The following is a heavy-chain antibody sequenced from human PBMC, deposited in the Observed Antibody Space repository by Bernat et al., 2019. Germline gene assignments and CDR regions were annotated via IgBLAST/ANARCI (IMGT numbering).Heavy chain of an antibody. V-gene: IGHV4-59*01. CDR1: GGSISSYY. CDR2: IYYSGST. CDR3: ARDNSKFYTYFGIGFDAFDI. Sequence: QVQLQESGPGLVKPSETLSLTCTVSGGSISSYYWSWIRQPPGKGLEWIGYIYYSGSTNYNPSLKSRVTISVDTSKNQFSLKLSSVTAADTAVYYCARDNSKFYTYFGIGFDAFDIWGQGTMVTVSS. J-gene: IGHJ3*02. D-gene: IGHD5-24*01.